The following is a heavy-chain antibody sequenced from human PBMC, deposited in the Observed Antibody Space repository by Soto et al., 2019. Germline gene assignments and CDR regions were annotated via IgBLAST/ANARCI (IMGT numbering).Heavy chain of an antibody. CDR1: GFTFSDHY. J-gene: IGHJ4*02. Sequence: VHLVESGGGLVKPGGSLRLSCASSGFTFSDHYMSWIRRSPGKGLEFLSYISPRTTYKNYADSVKGRFTISRDNAKNSLYLQLNSLRAEDTAIYYCSRGGGGGLFDLWGQGTFVTVSS. CDR2: ISPRTTYK. D-gene: IGHD2-21*01. V-gene: IGHV3-11*06. CDR3: SRGGGGGLFDL.